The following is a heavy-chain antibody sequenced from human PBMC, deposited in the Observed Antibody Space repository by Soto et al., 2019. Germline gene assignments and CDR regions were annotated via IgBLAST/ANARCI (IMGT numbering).Heavy chain of an antibody. CDR2: IKQDGSEK. Sequence: PGGSLRLSCAASGFTFSSYWMSWVRQAPGKGLKWVANIKQDGSEKYYVDSVKGRFTISRDNAKNSLYLQMNSLRAEDTAVYYCARDLRTGTTSLTLPRPYYMDVWGKGTTVTVSS. CDR1: GFTFSSYW. CDR3: ARDLRTGTTSLTLPRPYYMDV. J-gene: IGHJ6*03. V-gene: IGHV3-7*01. D-gene: IGHD1-7*01.